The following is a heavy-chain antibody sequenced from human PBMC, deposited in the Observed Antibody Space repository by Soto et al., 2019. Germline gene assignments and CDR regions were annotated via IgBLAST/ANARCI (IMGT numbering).Heavy chain of an antibody. Sequence: ASVKVSGTASGYTVTGYYMHWVRQAPGQVLEWMGWINPNSGGTNYAQKFQGRVTMTRDTSISTAYMELSRLRSDDTAVYYCARTITMIVVVTSPFDYWGQGTPVTVSS. CDR1: GYTVTGYY. V-gene: IGHV1-2*02. D-gene: IGHD3-22*01. J-gene: IGHJ4*02. CDR2: INPNSGGT. CDR3: ARTITMIVVVTSPFDY.